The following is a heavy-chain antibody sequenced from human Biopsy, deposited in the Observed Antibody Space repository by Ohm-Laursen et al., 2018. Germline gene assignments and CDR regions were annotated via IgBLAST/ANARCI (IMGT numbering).Heavy chain of an antibody. CDR2: ISGGGTI. Sequence: GSLRLSCAASGFSFSDYHMRWIRQAPGRGLEWVSYISGGGTIYYGDSMKGRVTISRDNANNSLYLQMHSLRAEDTAVYYCARDTRWSPYSMDVWGQGTTATVSS. V-gene: IGHV3-11*01. CDR1: GFSFSDYH. D-gene: IGHD4-23*01. J-gene: IGHJ6*02. CDR3: ARDTRWSPYSMDV.